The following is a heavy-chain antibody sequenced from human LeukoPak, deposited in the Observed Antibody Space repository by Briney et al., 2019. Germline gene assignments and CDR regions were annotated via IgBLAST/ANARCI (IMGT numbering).Heavy chain of an antibody. CDR1: GFTFSSYW. D-gene: IGHD3-10*02. Sequence: PGGSLRLSCAASGFTFSSYWMSWVRQAPGKGLEWVANIKHDGSEKYYVDSVKGRFTISRDNAMNSLYLQVNSLRAEDTAVYYCARSRYYYVIWGQGTLVTVSS. V-gene: IGHV3-7*02. J-gene: IGHJ4*02. CDR2: IKHDGSEK. CDR3: ARSRYYYVI.